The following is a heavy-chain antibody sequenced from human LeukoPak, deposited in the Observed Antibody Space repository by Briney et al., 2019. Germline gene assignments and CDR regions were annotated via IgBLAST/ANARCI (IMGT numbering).Heavy chain of an antibody. J-gene: IGHJ4*02. CDR2: IIPILGIA. CDR1: GGTFSSYA. V-gene: IGHV1-69*04. D-gene: IGHD3-3*01. Sequence: ASVKVSCKASGGTFSSYAISWVRHAPGQGLEWMGRIIPILGIANYAQKFPGRVTITADKSTSTAYMELSSMRSEDTAVYYCARDGRRGYYTNFDYWGQGTLVTVSS. CDR3: ARDGRRGYYTNFDY.